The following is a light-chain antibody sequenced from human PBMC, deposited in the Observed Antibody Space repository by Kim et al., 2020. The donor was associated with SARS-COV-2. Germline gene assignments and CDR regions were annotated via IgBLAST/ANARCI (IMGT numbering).Light chain of an antibody. J-gene: IGKJ1*01. Sequence: APVGDRVPITCRASQDISNYLALFQHKPGTAPKLLIYAASALHSEVPSRFSGSGSGTDFTLTISSLQPEDVATFYCQSYNSAPWTFGRGTKVDIK. CDR1: QDISNY. V-gene: IGKV1-27*01. CDR3: QSYNSAPWT. CDR2: AAS.